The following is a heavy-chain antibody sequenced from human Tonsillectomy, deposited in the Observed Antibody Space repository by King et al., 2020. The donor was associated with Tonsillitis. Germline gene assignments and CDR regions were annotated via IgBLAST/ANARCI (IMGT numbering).Heavy chain of an antibody. D-gene: IGHD3-22*01. CDR3: ARDEALENNHDSSPFDSFDI. CDR1: GGTFSTYA. CDR2: IIPILGKT. J-gene: IGHJ3*02. Sequence: QLLQSGAEVKKPGSSMKVSCKASGGTFSTYAINWVRQAPGQGLEWMGGIIPILGKTNYAQNFQGRVTMTADKSTNTAYMELGSLKSEDTAVYFCARDEALENNHDSSPFDSFDIWGQGTMVTVPS. V-gene: IGHV1-69*04.